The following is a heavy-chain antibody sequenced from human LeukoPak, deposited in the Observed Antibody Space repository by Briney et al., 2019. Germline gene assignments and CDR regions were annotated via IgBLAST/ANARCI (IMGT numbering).Heavy chain of an antibody. Sequence: PGGSLRLSCAASGFTFDDYAMHWVRQAPGKGLERVSGISWNSGSIGYADSVKGRFTISRDNAKNSLYLQMNSLRAEDTALYYCAKALVAATLTDYYYGMDVWGQGTTVTVSS. V-gene: IGHV3-9*01. J-gene: IGHJ6*02. CDR1: GFTFDDYA. CDR2: ISWNSGSI. D-gene: IGHD2-15*01. CDR3: AKALVAATLTDYYYGMDV.